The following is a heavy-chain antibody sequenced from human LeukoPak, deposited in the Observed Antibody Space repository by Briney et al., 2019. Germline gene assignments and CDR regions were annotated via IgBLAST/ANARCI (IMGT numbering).Heavy chain of an antibody. J-gene: IGHJ4*02. V-gene: IGHV3-30*02. CDR3: AKDSQTLWFGELFEYFDY. CDR2: IRYDGSNK. D-gene: IGHD3-10*01. Sequence: GGSLRLSCAASGFTFSSYGMHSVRQAPGKGLEWVAFIRYDGSNKYYADSVKGRFTISRDNSKNTLYLQMNSLRAEDTAVYYRAKDSQTLWFGELFEYFDYWGQGTLVTVSS. CDR1: GFTFSSYG.